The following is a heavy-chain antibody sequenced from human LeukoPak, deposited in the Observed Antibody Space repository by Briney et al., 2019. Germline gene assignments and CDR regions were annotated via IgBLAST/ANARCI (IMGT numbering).Heavy chain of an antibody. CDR2: IIPIFGTA. CDR3: ARVRLGSGWYYFDY. CDR1: GGTFSSYA. J-gene: IGHJ4*02. V-gene: IGHV1-69*13. Sequence: ASVQVSCKASGGTFSSYAISWVRQAPGQGLEWMGGIIPIFGTANYAQKFQGRVTITADESTSTAYMELSSLRSEDTAVYYCARVRLGSGWYYFDYWGQGTLVTVSS. D-gene: IGHD6-19*01.